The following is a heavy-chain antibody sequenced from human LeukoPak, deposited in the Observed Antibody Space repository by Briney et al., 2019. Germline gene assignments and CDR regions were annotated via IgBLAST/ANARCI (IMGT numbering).Heavy chain of an antibody. V-gene: IGHV1-69*05. Sequence: SEKVSCKASGGIFSSYAISWVRQAPGQGLEWMGGIIPIFGTANYAQKFQGRVTITTDESTSTAYMELSSLRSEDTAVYYCARGNSGSPLDAFDIWGQGTMVTVSS. CDR1: GGIFSSYA. CDR3: ARGNSGSPLDAFDI. D-gene: IGHD1-26*01. CDR2: IIPIFGTA. J-gene: IGHJ3*02.